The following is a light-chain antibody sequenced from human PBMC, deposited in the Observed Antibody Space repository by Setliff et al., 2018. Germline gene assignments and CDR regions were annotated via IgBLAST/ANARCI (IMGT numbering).Light chain of an antibody. V-gene: IGLV2-14*01. CDR1: SSDVGYYNY. J-gene: IGLJ1*01. CDR3: SSHSRPGTYV. Sequence: QSALTQPASVSGSPGQSITISCTGTSSDVGYYNYVSWYQQHPGEAPQLKIYEVSNRPSGVSDRFTGSKSGNTASLTISGLQAGDEADYYCSSHSRPGTYVFGTGTKVTVL. CDR2: EVS.